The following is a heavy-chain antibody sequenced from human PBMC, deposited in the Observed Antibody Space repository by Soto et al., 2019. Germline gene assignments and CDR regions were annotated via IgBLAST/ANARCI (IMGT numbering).Heavy chain of an antibody. CDR2: IHHSGST. J-gene: IGHJ4*02. D-gene: IGHD1-26*01. V-gene: IGHV4-30-4*08. Sequence: SETLSLTCTVSGGSVSSGENFWNWIRQSPGKGLEWIGYIHHSGSTYYNPSLKSRLTISVDTSKNQISLKLNSVTAADTAVYYCARDTGTYPYYFDYWGQGTLVTVSS. CDR1: GGSVSSGENF. CDR3: ARDTGTYPYYFDY.